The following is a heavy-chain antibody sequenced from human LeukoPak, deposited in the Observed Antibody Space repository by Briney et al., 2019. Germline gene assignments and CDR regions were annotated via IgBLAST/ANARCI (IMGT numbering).Heavy chain of an antibody. CDR2: INHSGST. CDR1: GGSFSGYY. J-gene: IGHJ4*02. V-gene: IGHV4-34*01. CDR3: ANGCSSSPGFDY. D-gene: IGHD6-13*01. Sequence: SETLSLTCAVYGGSFSGYYWSWIRQPPGKGLEWIGEINHSGSTNYNPSLKSRVTISVDTSKNQFSLKLSSVTAADTAVYYCANGCSSSPGFDYWGQGTLVTVSS.